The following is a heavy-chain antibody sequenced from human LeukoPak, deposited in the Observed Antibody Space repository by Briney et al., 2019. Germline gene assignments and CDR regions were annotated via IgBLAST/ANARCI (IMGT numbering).Heavy chain of an antibody. J-gene: IGHJ5*02. CDR1: GYTLTELS. CDR2: FDPEDGET. Sequence: ASVKVSCKVSGYTLTELSMHWVRQAPGKGLEWMGGFDPEDGETIYAQKFQGRVTITTDESTSTAYMELSSLRSEDTAVYYCARGIWSGYFNWFDPWGQGTLVTVSS. V-gene: IGHV1-24*01. D-gene: IGHD3-3*01. CDR3: ARGIWSGYFNWFDP.